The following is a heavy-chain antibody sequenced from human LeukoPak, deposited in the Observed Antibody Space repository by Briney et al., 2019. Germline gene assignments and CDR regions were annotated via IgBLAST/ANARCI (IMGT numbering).Heavy chain of an antibody. J-gene: IGHJ3*02. D-gene: IGHD3-9*01. V-gene: IGHV4-4*07. Sequence: SSETLSLTRTVPGDSLSSYYWSWIRHPAGKGLEWIGRIYTSGSTNYNPSLTSRVTMSVDTAKNQFSLKLSSVTAADTAVYYCARERPLRYFDWLSGTRDAFDIWGQGTMVTVSS. CDR3: ARERPLRYFDWLSGTRDAFDI. CDR1: GDSLSSYY. CDR2: IYTSGST.